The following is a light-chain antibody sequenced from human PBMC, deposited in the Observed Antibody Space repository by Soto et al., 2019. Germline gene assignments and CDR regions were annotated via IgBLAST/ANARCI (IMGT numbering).Light chain of an antibody. V-gene: IGLV1-40*01. J-gene: IGLJ2*01. CDR3: QSYDSSLSVV. CDR1: SSNIGAGYD. CDR2: ANN. Sequence: QSVLTQPPSVSGAPGQRVTISCTGSSSNIGAGYDVHWYQQLPGTAPKLLICANNNRPSGVPDRFSGSKSGTSASLAITGLQAEDEADYYCQSYDSSLSVVFGGGTKLTVL.